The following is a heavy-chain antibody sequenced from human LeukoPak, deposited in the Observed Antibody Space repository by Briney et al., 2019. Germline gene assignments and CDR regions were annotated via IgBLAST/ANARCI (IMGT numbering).Heavy chain of an antibody. J-gene: IGHJ4*02. V-gene: IGHV4-34*01. CDR1: GGSFSGYY. Sequence: SETLSLTCAVYGGSFSGYYWSWIRQPPGKGLEWIGEINHSGSTNYNPSLKSRVTISVDTPKNQFSLKLSSVTAADTAVYYCARGRPGGGYWGQGTLVTVSS. D-gene: IGHD4-23*01. CDR3: ARGRPGGGY. CDR2: INHSGST.